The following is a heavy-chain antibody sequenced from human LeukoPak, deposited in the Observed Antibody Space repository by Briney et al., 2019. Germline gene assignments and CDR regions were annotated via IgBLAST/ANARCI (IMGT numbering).Heavy chain of an antibody. J-gene: IGHJ4*02. CDR2: ISISGSVT. CDR1: GFSFSDYF. Sequence: GGSLRLSCAASGFSFSDYFMSWMRQAPGKGLEWTSYISISGSVTYYADSVKGRFTISRDNAKNSLYLQMDSLRVDDTAVYFCARRKVPAAYDYWGQGTLVTVSS. D-gene: IGHD2-2*01. CDR3: ARRKVPAAYDY. V-gene: IGHV3-11*01.